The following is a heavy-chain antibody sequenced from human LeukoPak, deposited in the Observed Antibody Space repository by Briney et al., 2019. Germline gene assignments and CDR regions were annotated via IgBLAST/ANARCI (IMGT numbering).Heavy chain of an antibody. Sequence: GGSLRLSCAASGFTFDDYAMHWVRHAPGKGLEWVSLISWDGGSTYYADSVKGRFTISRDNSKNSLYLQMNSLRAEDTALYYCAKDMYPSYGDPAYYSYGMDVWGQGTTVTVSS. D-gene: IGHD4-17*01. CDR3: AKDMYPSYGDPAYYSYGMDV. J-gene: IGHJ6*02. CDR1: GFTFDDYA. V-gene: IGHV3-43D*03. CDR2: ISWDGGST.